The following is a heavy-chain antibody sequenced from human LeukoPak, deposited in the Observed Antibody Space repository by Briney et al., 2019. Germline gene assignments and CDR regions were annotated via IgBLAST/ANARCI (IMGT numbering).Heavy chain of an antibody. Sequence: SVKVSCKASGGTFSSYAISWVRQAPGQGLEWMGGINPIFGTANYAQKFQGRVTITADKSTSTAYMELSRLRSDDTAVYYCARDLHPRPAAHPFDYWGQGTLVTVSS. J-gene: IGHJ4*02. CDR2: INPIFGTA. V-gene: IGHV1-69*06. CDR3: ARDLHPRPAAHPFDY. D-gene: IGHD2-2*01. CDR1: GGTFSSYA.